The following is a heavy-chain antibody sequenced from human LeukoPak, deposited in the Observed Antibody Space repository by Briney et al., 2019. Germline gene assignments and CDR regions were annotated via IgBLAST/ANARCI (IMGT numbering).Heavy chain of an antibody. D-gene: IGHD3-22*01. J-gene: IGHJ6*03. V-gene: IGHV4-39*07. CDR2: IYYSGST. CDR3: AREIRIVVVTNYYYYYYMDV. CDR1: GGSISSSSYY. Sequence: SETLSLTCTVSGGSISSSSYYWGWIRQPPGKGLEWIGSIYYSGSTYFNPSLKSRVTISVDTSKNQFSLKLSSVTAADTAVYYCAREIRIVVVTNYYYYYYMDVWGKGTTVTVSS.